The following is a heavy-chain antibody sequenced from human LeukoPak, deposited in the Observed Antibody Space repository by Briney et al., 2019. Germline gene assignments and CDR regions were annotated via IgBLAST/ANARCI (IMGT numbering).Heavy chain of an antibody. CDR3: ATLITIWTY. Sequence: SETLSLTCTVSGGSISGSSHYWGWIRQPPGKGLEWIGSIYYTGSTYYNASLKSRVTISVDTTKNQFSLKLSSVTAADSAVYYCATLITIWTYWGQGTLVTVSS. CDR2: IYYTGST. CDR1: GGSISGSSHY. V-gene: IGHV4-39*07. D-gene: IGHD3-3*01. J-gene: IGHJ4*02.